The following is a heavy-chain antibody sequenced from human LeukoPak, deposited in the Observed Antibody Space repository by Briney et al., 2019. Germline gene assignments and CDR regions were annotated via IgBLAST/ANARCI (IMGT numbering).Heavy chain of an antibody. CDR2: IYYSGST. V-gene: IGHV4-61*05. CDR1: GGSISSSSYY. D-gene: IGHD6-19*01. CDR3: ASHSSGWYGNFDY. J-gene: IGHJ4*02. Sequence: SETLSLTCTVSGGSISSSSYYWGWIRQPPGKGLEWIGYIYYSGSTNYNPSLKSRVTISVDTSKNQFSLKLSSVTAADTAVYYCASHSSGWYGNFDYWGQGTLVTVSS.